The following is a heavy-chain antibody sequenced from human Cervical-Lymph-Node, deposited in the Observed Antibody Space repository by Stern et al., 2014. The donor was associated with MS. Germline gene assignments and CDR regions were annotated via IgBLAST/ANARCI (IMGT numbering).Heavy chain of an antibody. V-gene: IGHV2-70*04. CDR2: LAWDDDK. D-gene: IGHD3-3*01. CDR3: ARSPPYYEFWNDYYDFDY. CDR1: GFSLSTSGMR. Sequence: QVTLKESGPALVKPTQTLTLTCTFSGFSLSTSGMRVSWIRQPPGKALEWLARLAWDDDKFYSSSLKTRLTISKDTSKNQVGLTMTNMDPVDTATYYCARSPPYYEFWNDYYDFDYWGQGTLVAVSS. J-gene: IGHJ4*02.